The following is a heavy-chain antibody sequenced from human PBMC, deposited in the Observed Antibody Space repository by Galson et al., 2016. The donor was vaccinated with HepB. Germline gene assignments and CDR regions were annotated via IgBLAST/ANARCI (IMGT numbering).Heavy chain of an antibody. V-gene: IGHV3-33*01. CDR2: IWYDGSKK. CDR1: GFTFSSYG. CDR3: ARYGADNLGGMDV. D-gene: IGHD4/OR15-4a*01. Sequence: SLRLSCAASGFTFSSYGMHWVRQAPGKGLEWVAFIWYDGSKKYYADSVKGRFTISRDNSKNTLYLQMNRLRVEDTAIYYCARYGADNLGGMDVWGQGITVIVSS. J-gene: IGHJ6*02.